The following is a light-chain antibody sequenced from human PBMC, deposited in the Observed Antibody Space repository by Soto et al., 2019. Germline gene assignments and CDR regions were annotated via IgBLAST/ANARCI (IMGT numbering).Light chain of an antibody. CDR2: AAS. CDR1: QDISGW. Sequence: DIQMTQSPSSVSASVGDRGTITCRASQDISGWLAWFQQRPGKAPKLLMYAASILQSGVPSRFIGSRSGTDFTLTIRSLQHEDFATYYSHPANSFPWTFGQGTKVE. J-gene: IGKJ1*01. V-gene: IGKV1-12*01. CDR3: HPANSFPWT.